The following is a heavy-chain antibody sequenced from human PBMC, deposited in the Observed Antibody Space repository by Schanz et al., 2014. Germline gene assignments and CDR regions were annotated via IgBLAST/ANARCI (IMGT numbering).Heavy chain of an antibody. Sequence: QVQLVESGGGVVQPGRSLRLSCAASGFTFSSYAMHWVRQAPGKGLEWVAVMSYDGSNKYYADSVKGRFTISRDNGKKSLYRQINSVRAEDTVVYFCERDYESAFYSPRHDAFDVWGQGTVVTVSS. CDR3: ERDYESAFYSPRHDAFDV. D-gene: IGHD3-22*01. V-gene: IGHV3-30-3*01. CDR2: MSYDGSNK. CDR1: GFTFSSYA. J-gene: IGHJ3*01.